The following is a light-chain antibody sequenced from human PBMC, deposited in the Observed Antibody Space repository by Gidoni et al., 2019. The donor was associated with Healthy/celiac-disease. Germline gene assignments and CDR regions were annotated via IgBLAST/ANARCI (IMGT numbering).Light chain of an antibody. J-gene: IGKJ1*01. V-gene: IGKV1-39*01. CDR3: QPSYSTPRT. CDR1: QSISSY. CDR2: AAS. Sequence: DIQMTQCPSSLSASVGDRVTITCRASQSISSYLNWYQQKPGKAPKLLIYAASSLQSEVPSRFSGSGSGTDFTLTISSLQPEDFATYYCQPSYSTPRTFGQGTKVEIK.